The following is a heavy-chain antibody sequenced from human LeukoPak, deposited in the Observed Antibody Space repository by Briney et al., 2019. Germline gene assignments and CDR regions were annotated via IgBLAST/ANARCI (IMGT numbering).Heavy chain of an antibody. CDR3: ARLGCSGGSCAKPYDY. Sequence: SETLSLTCTVSGGSISSYYWSWIRQPPGKGLEWIGYIYYSGSTNYNPSLKSRVTISVDTSKNQFSLKLSSVTAADTAVYYCARLGCSGGSCAKPYDYWGQGTLVTVSS. V-gene: IGHV4-59*01. CDR2: IYYSGST. D-gene: IGHD2-15*01. CDR1: GGSISSYY. J-gene: IGHJ4*02.